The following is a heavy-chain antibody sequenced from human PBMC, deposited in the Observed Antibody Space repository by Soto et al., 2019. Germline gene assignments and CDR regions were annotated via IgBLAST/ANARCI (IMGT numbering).Heavy chain of an antibody. V-gene: IGHV3-23*01. J-gene: IGHJ4*02. CDR3: AEGLECYVVSSLDS. CDR2: INGSASST. D-gene: IGHD3-3*01. CDR1: GFRFSDFD. Sequence: EVQLLESGGGFVQPGGSLRLSCAASGFRFSDFDMTWVRQAPGRGLEWVSAINGSASSTYDDDSVKGRFTISNDNSKNMLYLQINSLRAEDTAIYCCAEGLECYVVSSLDSWGQGTLVTVSS.